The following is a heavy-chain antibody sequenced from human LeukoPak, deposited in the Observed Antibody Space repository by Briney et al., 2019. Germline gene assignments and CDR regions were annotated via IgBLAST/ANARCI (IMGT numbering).Heavy chain of an antibody. V-gene: IGHV1-8*01. J-gene: IGHJ4*02. CDR2: MNPNSGNT. Sequence: ASVKVSCRASGYTFTSYDINWVRQATGQGLEWMGWMNPNSGNTGYAQKFQGRVTMTRNTSISTAYMELSSLRSEDTAVYYCARGFGYSYGRTPFDYWGQGTLVTVSS. CDR3: ARGFGYSYGRTPFDY. CDR1: GYTFTSYD. D-gene: IGHD5-18*01.